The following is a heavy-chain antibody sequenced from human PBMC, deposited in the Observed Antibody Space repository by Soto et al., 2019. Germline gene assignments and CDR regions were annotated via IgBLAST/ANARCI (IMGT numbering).Heavy chain of an antibody. Sequence: GGSLRLSCAASGFTFSSYGMHWVRQAPGKGLEWVAVIWYDGSNKYYADSVKGRFTISRDNSKNTLYLQMNSLRAEDTAVYYCARDREDYDFWSGYYYYYGMDVWGQGTTVTVSS. CDR2: IWYDGSNK. CDR1: GFTFSSYG. CDR3: ARDREDYDFWSGYYYYYGMDV. V-gene: IGHV3-33*01. J-gene: IGHJ6*02. D-gene: IGHD3-3*01.